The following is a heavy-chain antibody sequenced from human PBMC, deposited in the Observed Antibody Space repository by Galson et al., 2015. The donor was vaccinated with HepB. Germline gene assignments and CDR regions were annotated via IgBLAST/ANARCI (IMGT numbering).Heavy chain of an antibody. CDR1: GFTFSSYA. J-gene: IGHJ4*02. CDR3: ARGDFLRGARSYFDY. D-gene: IGHD3-16*01. CDR2: ISYDGSNK. Sequence: SLRLSCAASGFTFSSYAMHWVRQAPGKGLEWVAVISYDGSNKYYADSVKGRFTISRDNSKNTLYLQMNSLRAEDTAVYYCARGDFLRGARSYFDYWGQGTLVTVSS. V-gene: IGHV3-30-3*01.